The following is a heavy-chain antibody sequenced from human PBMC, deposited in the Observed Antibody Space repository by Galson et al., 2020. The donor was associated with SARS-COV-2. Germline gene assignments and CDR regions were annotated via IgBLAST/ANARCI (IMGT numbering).Heavy chain of an antibody. J-gene: IGHJ6*02. V-gene: IGHV3-48*04. Sequence: GGSLRLSCAGSGFTFSSHSMNWVRQAPGKGLEWIAFISSMGRTIYHADSMKGRFTISRDNAENSLHLQMNSLRVEDTAVYYCVRGEVGARVGYYHYDMDVWGQGTTVTVSS. CDR1: GFTFSSHS. CDR3: VRGEVGARVGYYHYDMDV. D-gene: IGHD1-26*01. CDR2: ISSMGRTI.